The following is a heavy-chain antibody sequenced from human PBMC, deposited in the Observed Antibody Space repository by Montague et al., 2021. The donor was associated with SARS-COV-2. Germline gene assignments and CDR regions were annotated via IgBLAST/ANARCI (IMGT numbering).Heavy chain of an antibody. CDR2: MYDGGAV. Sequence: SETLSLTCTVSGGSISSYYWSWIRQPPGKGLGWIGYMYDGGAVNYNPSLGSRVTISTDTSKNQLSLKVNSVTAADTAVYYCVRDHPYGGPRGAYDIWGQGTVVTVSS. D-gene: IGHD4-23*01. CDR3: VRDHPYGGPRGAYDI. J-gene: IGHJ3*02. CDR1: GGSISSYY. V-gene: IGHV4-59*13.